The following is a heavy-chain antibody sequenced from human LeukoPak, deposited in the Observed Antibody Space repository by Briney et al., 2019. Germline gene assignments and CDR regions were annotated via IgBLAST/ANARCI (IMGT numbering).Heavy chain of an antibody. CDR3: AREGSRDFWSGPVYYFDY. D-gene: IGHD3-3*01. CDR1: GGSISTSSYY. CDR2: IFYSGST. J-gene: IGHJ4*02. Sequence: SETLSLSCTVSGGSISTSSYYWGWVRQPPGKGLEWIGNIFYSGSTYYSPSLKSRVTISIDTSKNQFSLRLSSVTAADTAVYYCAREGSRDFWSGPVYYFDYWGQGTLVTVSS. V-gene: IGHV4-39*07.